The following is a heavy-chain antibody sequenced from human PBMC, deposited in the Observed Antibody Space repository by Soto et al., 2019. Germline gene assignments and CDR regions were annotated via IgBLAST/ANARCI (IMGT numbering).Heavy chain of an antibody. V-gene: IGHV4-34*01. Sequence: PSETLSLTCAVYGGSFSGYYWSWIRQPPGKGLEWIGEINHSGSTNYNPSLKSRVTISVDTSKNQFSLKLSSVTAADTAVYYCAIGGIVATFDNFDYWGQGTLVTVSS. CDR3: AIGGIVATFDNFDY. D-gene: IGHD5-12*01. CDR2: INHSGST. CDR1: GGSFSGYY. J-gene: IGHJ4*02.